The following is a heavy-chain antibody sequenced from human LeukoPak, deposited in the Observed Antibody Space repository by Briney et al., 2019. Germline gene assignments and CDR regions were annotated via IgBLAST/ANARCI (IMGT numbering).Heavy chain of an antibody. V-gene: IGHV1-2*02. CDR1: GYPFSGNY. Sequence: ASVKVSCKASGYPFSGNYIHWVRQAPGQGLKWMGWINPNSGGTQYSQKFQGRVTLTRDTSITTGYMELSGLTSDDTAVYYCASLSYYDLSGYFYWGQGTLVTVSS. J-gene: IGHJ4*02. CDR3: ASLSYYDLSGYFY. CDR2: INPNSGGT. D-gene: IGHD3-22*01.